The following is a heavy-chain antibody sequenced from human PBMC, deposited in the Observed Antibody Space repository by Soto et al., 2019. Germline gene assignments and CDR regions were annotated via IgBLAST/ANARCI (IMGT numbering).Heavy chain of an antibody. V-gene: IGHV5-51*01. J-gene: IGHJ6*02. CDR3: ASWISNRLKGYSYYGMDV. Sequence: PGESLKISCKGSGYSFTSYWIGWVRQIPGKGLEWMGSIYPGDSYTIYSPSFQPHVTISADKSVSTASLPWSSLKASATAMYYCASWISNRLKGYSYYGMDVWGQGTTVTVSS. CDR2: IYPGDSYT. D-gene: IGHD2-2*01. CDR1: GYSFTSYW.